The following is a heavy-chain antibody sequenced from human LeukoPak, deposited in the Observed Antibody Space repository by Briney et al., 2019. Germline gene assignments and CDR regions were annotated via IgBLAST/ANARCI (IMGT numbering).Heavy chain of an antibody. V-gene: IGHV3-21*01. Sequence: GGSLRLSCAASGFTFSSYSVNWVRQAPGKGLEWVSSISSSSYIYYADSVKGRFTISRDNAKNSLYLQMNSLRAEDTAVYYCSRDLSGSYMDVWGKGTTVTVSS. D-gene: IGHD1-26*01. CDR3: SRDLSGSYMDV. CDR1: GFTFSSYS. J-gene: IGHJ6*03. CDR2: ISSSSYI.